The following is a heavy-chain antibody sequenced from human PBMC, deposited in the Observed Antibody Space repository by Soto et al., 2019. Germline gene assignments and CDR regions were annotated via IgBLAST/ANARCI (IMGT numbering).Heavy chain of an antibody. CDR1: GYTFTGYY. CDR2: INPNSGGT. J-gene: IGHJ5*01. Sequence: ASVKVSCKASGYTFTGYYMHWVRQAPGQGLEWMGWINPNSGGTNYAQKFQGWVTITRDTSTSTAYMELSRLRSDDTAVYYCATKVRYFDWVFDSWGQGSLVTGSS. CDR3: ATKVRYFDWVFDS. V-gene: IGHV1-2*04. D-gene: IGHD3-9*01.